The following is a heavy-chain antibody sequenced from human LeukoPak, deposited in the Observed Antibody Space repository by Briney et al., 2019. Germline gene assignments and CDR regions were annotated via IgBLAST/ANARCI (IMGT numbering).Heavy chain of an antibody. CDR3: AKGIRGFDY. V-gene: IGHV3-23*01. J-gene: IGHJ4*02. D-gene: IGHD3-3*02. CDR2: ITAGGAIT. CDR1: GFTFSSYA. Sequence: GGSLRLSCAASGFTFSSYAMSWVRQAPGEGLEWVSGITAGGAITYYADSVKGRFTISRDNSKNTLYLQMNSLRVEDTAVYYCAKGIRGFDYWGQGTLVTVYS.